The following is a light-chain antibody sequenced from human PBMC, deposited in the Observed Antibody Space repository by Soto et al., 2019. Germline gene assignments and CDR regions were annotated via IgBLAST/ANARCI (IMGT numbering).Light chain of an antibody. J-gene: IGKJ5*01. CDR3: QQYGRAPPIT. V-gene: IGKV3-20*01. Sequence: EIVLTQSPGALSLSPGERATLSCRASQSVSSGYLAWYQQKPGQAPRLLIFATSRRATGIPDRFSGGGSGTDFTLTISKLEPEDVALYYCQQYGRAPPITCGQGTRLEIK. CDR2: ATS. CDR1: QSVSSGY.